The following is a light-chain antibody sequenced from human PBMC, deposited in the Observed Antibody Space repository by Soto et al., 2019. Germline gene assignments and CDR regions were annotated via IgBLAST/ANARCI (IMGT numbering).Light chain of an antibody. J-gene: IGKJ1*01. V-gene: IGKV1-39*01. Sequence: DIQMTQSPSSLPASVGDRVTISCRASQSISTYLNWYQQKPGKAPKLLISAASSLESGVPLRFSGSGSGTDFSLTITTLQPEDFATYYCQQSYSTPWTFGQGTKVESK. CDR3: QQSYSTPWT. CDR1: QSISTY. CDR2: AAS.